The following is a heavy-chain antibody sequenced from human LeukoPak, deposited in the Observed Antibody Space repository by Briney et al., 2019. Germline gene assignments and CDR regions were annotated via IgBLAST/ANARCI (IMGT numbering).Heavy chain of an antibody. V-gene: IGHV3-23*01. CDR3: ARDIQGVAVAGTHFDY. CDR2: ISGSGGST. J-gene: IGHJ4*02. CDR1: GFTFSSYG. D-gene: IGHD6-19*01. Sequence: GGSLRLSCAASGFTFSSYGMSWVRQAPGKGLEWVSAISGSGGSTYYADSVKGRFTISRDNAKNSLYLQMNSLRAEDTAVYYCARDIQGVAVAGTHFDYWGQGTLVTVSS.